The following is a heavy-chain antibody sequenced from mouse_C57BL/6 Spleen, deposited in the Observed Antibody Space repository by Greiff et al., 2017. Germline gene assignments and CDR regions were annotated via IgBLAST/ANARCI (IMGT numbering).Heavy chain of an antibody. V-gene: IGHV5-6*01. J-gene: IGHJ3*01. CDR2: ISSGGSYT. D-gene: IGHD2-4*01. Sequence: EVKLVESGGDLVKPGGSLKLSCAASGFTFSSYGMSWVRQTPDKRLEWVATISSGGSYTYYPDSVKGRFTISRDNAKNTLYLQMSSLKSEDTAMYYCARLGSTMITTWFAYWGQGTLVTVSA. CDR3: ARLGSTMITTWFAY. CDR1: GFTFSSYG.